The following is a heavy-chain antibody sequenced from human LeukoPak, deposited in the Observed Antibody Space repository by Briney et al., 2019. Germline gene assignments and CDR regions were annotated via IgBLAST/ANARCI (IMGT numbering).Heavy chain of an antibody. V-gene: IGHV7-4-1*02. CDR3: ARSYSSSWYVGHGWRHAFDI. D-gene: IGHD6-13*01. Sequence: ASVKVSCKASGYTFTSYAMNWVRQAPGQGLEWMGWINTNTGNPTYAQGFTGRFVFSLDTSVSTAYLQISSLKAEDTAVYYCARSYSSSWYVGHGWRHAFDIWGQGTMVTVSS. CDR1: GYTFTSYA. J-gene: IGHJ3*02. CDR2: INTNTGNP.